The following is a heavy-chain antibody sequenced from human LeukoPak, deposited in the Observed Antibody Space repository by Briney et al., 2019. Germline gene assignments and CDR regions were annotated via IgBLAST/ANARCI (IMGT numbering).Heavy chain of an antibody. V-gene: IGHV1-2*02. Sequence: GASVKVSCKASGYNFTDYYMYWVRQAPGQGLEWMGWITPNSGATKYAQKFRGRVSMTRDTSINTAYMELSRLRSDDTAIYYCARVSRFYYDSSGDFDYWGQGTLVTVSS. CDR3: ARVSRFYYDSSGDFDY. D-gene: IGHD3-22*01. CDR2: ITPNSGAT. J-gene: IGHJ4*02. CDR1: GYNFTDYY.